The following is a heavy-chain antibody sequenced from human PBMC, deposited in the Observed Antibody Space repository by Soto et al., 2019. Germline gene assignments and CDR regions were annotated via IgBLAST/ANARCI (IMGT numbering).Heavy chain of an antibody. J-gene: IGHJ4*02. CDR3: ARDVECLTPGTIDY. Sequence: ASVKVSCKASGYTFTSYGISWVRQAPGQGLEWMGWISAYNGNTNYAQKLQGRVTMTTDTSTSTAYMELRSLRSDDTAVYYCARDVECLTPGTIDYWGQGTLVTVSS. CDR1: GYTFTSYG. D-gene: IGHD3-3*01. V-gene: IGHV1-18*01. CDR2: ISAYNGNT.